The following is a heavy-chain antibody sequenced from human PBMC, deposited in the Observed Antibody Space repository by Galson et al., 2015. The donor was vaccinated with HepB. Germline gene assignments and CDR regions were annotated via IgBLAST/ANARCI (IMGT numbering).Heavy chain of an antibody. D-gene: IGHD3-22*01. CDR1: GFTFSSYW. V-gene: IGHV3-7*04. J-gene: IGHJ4*02. CDR2: IKQDGSEK. Sequence: SLRLSCAASGFTFSSYWMSWVRQAPGKGLEWVANIKQDGSEKYYVDSVKGRFTISRDNAKNSLYLQMNSLRAEDTAVYYCARGGRKTGYYYDSSGYLLWGQGTLVTVSS. CDR3: ARGGRKTGYYYDSSGYLL.